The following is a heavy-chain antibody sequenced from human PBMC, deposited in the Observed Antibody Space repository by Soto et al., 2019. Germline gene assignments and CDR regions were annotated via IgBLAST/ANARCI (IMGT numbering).Heavy chain of an antibody. D-gene: IGHD4-17*01. CDR3: ARGALAHDGDFSEHRS. CDR2: IYYSGST. J-gene: IGHJ5*02. V-gene: IGHV4-31*01. Sequence: QVQLQESGPGLVKPSQTLSLTCTVSGGSISSGGYYWSWIRQHPGKGLEWIGYIYYSGSTYYNPSLKNPVTISVDTSKNQFPLKLSSVTAADTAVYYCARGALAHDGDFSEHRSWGQGTLVTVSS. CDR1: GGSISSGGYY.